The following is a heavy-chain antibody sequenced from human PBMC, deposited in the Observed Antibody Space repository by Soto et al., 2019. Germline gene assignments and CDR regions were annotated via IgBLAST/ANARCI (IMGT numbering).Heavy chain of an antibody. J-gene: IGHJ4*02. V-gene: IGHV3-23*01. CDR1: GFTFSGSA. D-gene: IGHD3-3*01. CDR2: ISGSGGST. CDR3: AKAWYYDFWSGYYADY. Sequence: GGSLRLSCAASGFTFSGSAMSWVRQAPGKGLEWVSAISGSGGSTYYADSVKGRFTISRDNSKNTLYLQMNSLRAEDTAVYYCAKAWYYDFWSGYYADYWGQGTLVTVSS.